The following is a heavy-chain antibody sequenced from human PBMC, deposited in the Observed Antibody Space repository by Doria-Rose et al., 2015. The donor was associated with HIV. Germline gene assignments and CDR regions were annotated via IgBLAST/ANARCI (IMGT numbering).Heavy chain of an antibody. J-gene: IGHJ6*02. CDR2: ISTSSSYI. D-gene: IGHD5-18*01. V-gene: IGHV3-21*03. CDR3: ARERGYSYGRGYYYYGMDV. Sequence: GLVKPGGSLRLCCAASGFTFSSYSMNWVRQAPGKGLEWVSSISTSSSYIYYGDSVKGRFTISRDNAKNSPCLQMNSLRAEDTAVYYCARERGYSYGRGYYYYGMDVWGQGTTVTVSS. CDR1: GFTFSSYS.